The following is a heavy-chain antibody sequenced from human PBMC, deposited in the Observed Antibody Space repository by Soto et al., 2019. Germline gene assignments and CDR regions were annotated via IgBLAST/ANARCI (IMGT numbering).Heavy chain of an antibody. V-gene: IGHV4-59*01. CDR1: GDSINIYS. CDR2: ISDSGST. Sequence: SETLSLTCTVSGDSINIYSWTWIRQPPGKGLEYIGSISDSGSTDYNPSLKSRVTMSIDTSKNQFSLKLNSVTAVDTAVYYCAGWENYRLRFDFWGQGTLVTVSS. J-gene: IGHJ4*02. D-gene: IGHD3-16*02. CDR3: AGWENYRLRFDF.